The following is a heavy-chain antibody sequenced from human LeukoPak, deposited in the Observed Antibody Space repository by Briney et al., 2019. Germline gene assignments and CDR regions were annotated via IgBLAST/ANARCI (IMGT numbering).Heavy chain of an antibody. V-gene: IGHV4-34*01. CDR3: ARVGSIAARPSGDY. CDR1: GGSFSGYY. Sequence: SETLSLTCAVYGGSFSGYYWSWIRQPPGKGLEWIGEINHSGSTNYNPSLKSRVTISVDTSKNQFSLELSSVTAADTAVYYCARVGSIAARPSGDYWGQGTLVTVSS. CDR2: INHSGST. D-gene: IGHD6-6*01. J-gene: IGHJ4*02.